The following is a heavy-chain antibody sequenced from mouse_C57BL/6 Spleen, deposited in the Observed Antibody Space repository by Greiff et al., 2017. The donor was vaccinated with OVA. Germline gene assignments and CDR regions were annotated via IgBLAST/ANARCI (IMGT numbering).Heavy chain of an antibody. CDR2: IDPSDSYT. CDR3: ARGGGNAMGY. J-gene: IGHJ4*01. D-gene: IGHD1-1*02. V-gene: IGHV1-69*01. CDR1: GYTFTSYW. Sequence: QVQLQQPGAELVMPGASVKLSCKASGYTFTSYWMHWVKQRPGQGLEWIGEIDPSDSYTNYNQQFKGKSTLTVDKSSSTAYMQLSSLTSEDSAVYYCARGGGNAMGYWGQGASVSVSS.